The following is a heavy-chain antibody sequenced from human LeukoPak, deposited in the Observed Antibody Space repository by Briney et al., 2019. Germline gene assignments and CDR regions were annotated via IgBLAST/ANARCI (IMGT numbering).Heavy chain of an antibody. D-gene: IGHD2-2*01. J-gene: IGHJ5*02. CDR3: AKVNCSSTSCPPYA. CDR1: GFTFSSYG. Sequence: PGGSLRLSCAASGFTFSSYGMHWVRQAPGKGLEWVAFIRYDGSNKYYADSVKGRFTISRDNSKNTLYLQMNSLRAEDTAVYYCAKVNCSSTSCPPYAWGQGTLVTVPT. V-gene: IGHV3-30*02. CDR2: IRYDGSNK.